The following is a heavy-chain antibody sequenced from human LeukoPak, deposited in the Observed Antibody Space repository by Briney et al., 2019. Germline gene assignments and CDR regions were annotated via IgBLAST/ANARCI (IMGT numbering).Heavy chain of an antibody. CDR2: INPDSGGT. J-gene: IGHJ3*02. CDR1: GYTFTDYY. CDR3: ARDGLGGSGAFDI. V-gene: IGHV1-2*02. D-gene: IGHD3-16*01. Sequence: ASVKVSCKASGYTFTDYYIHWVRQAPGQGLGWMGWINPDSGGTNYAQKFQGAVTMTRDKSISTAYMELSRLRSDDTAVYYCARDGLGGSGAFDIWGQGTMVTVSS.